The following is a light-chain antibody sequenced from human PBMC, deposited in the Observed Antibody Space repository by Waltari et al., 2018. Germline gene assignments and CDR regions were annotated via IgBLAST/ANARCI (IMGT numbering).Light chain of an antibody. CDR1: SSGVGHNYF. J-gene: IGLJ2*01. V-gene: IGLV2-23*01. CDR3: CSYATYSPVL. CDR2: GGS. Sequence: QSALTQPASVSGSPGQSITISCTGTSSGVGHNYFVSWYQHHPGKAPKLIIYGGSKRPSGISNRFSGFRAGNMASLTISGLQAEDEADYYCCSYATYSPVLLGGGTKLTVL.